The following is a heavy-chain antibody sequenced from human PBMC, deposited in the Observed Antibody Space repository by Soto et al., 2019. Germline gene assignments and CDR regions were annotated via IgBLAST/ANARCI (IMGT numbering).Heavy chain of an antibody. CDR2: IYYSGST. Sequence: SETLSLTCTVSGGSVSSGSYYWSWIRQPPGKGLEWIGYIYYSGSTNYNPSLKSRVTISVDTSKNQFSLKLSSVTAADTAVYYCARDREVVAATSIYYGMDFWGQGTTVTVSS. V-gene: IGHV4-61*01. D-gene: IGHD2-15*01. CDR1: GGSVSSGSYY. J-gene: IGHJ6*02. CDR3: ARDREVVAATSIYYGMDF.